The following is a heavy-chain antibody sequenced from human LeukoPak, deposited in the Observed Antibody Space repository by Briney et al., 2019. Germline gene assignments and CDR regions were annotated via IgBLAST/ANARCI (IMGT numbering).Heavy chain of an antibody. CDR2: ISNSGTAI. Sequence: EGSLRLSCAASGFTFSSYEMNWVRQAPGKGLEWVSYISNSGTAIYYADSVKGRFTISRDNAKSSLYLQMNSLRAEDTAVYYCARAGYSMDTEYFQHWGQGTLVTVSS. CDR3: ARAGYSMDTEYFQH. CDR1: GFTFSSYE. J-gene: IGHJ1*01. V-gene: IGHV3-48*03. D-gene: IGHD5-18*01.